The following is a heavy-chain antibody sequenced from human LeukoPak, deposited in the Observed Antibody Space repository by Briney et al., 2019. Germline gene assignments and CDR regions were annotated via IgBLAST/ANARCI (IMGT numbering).Heavy chain of an antibody. CDR3: ARVPLERPYYFDY. CDR2: IYYRGST. Sequence: PSETLSLTCTVSGGSISSSSYYWGWIRQPPGKGLEWIGSIYYRGSTYYNPSLKSRVTISVDTSKNQFSLKLSSVTAADTAVYYCARVPLERPYYFDYWGQGTLVTVSS. V-gene: IGHV4-39*07. D-gene: IGHD1-1*01. J-gene: IGHJ4*02. CDR1: GGSISSSSYY.